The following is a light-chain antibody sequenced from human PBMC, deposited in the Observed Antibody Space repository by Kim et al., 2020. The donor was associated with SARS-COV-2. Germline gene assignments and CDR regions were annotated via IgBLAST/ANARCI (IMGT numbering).Light chain of an antibody. J-gene: IGLJ2*01. CDR1: SLRSYY. Sequence: SSELTQDPAVSVALGQTVRITCQGDSLRSYYASWYQQKPGQAPVLVIYGKNNRTSGIPDRFSGSSSGNTASLTITGAQAEDEADYYCKSRDSSGNHVVLG. CDR2: GKN. V-gene: IGLV3-19*01. CDR3: KSRDSSGNHVV.